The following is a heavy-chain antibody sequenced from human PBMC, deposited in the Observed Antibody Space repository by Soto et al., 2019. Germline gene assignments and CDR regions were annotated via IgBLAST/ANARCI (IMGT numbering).Heavy chain of an antibody. CDR2: IDSDGNST. J-gene: IGHJ4*02. CDR3: VRDDVGVGIEY. D-gene: IGHD2-21*01. Sequence: EVQLVESGGGLVQPGGSLRLSCAASGFTFSSYWMHWVRQVPGKGLVWVSHIDSDGNSTTYADSVKGRFTISRDNAKNAGYLQMNSLRGDDTGVYYCVRDDVGVGIEYWGLGTLVTVS. CDR1: GFTFSSYW. V-gene: IGHV3-74*03.